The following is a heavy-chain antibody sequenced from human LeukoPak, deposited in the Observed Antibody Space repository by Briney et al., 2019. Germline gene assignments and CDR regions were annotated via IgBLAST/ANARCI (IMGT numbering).Heavy chain of an antibody. CDR2: INHSGST. CDR1: GGSFSGYY. D-gene: IGHD3-22*01. J-gene: IGHJ1*01. Sequence: SETLSLTCAVYGGSFSGYYWSWIRQPPGKGLEWIGEINHSGSTNYNPSLKSRVTISVDTSKNQFSLKLSSVTAADTAVYYCARGVLVGYYDSSGYYFHHWGQGTLVTVSS. CDR3: ARGVLVGYYDSSGYYFHH. V-gene: IGHV4-34*01.